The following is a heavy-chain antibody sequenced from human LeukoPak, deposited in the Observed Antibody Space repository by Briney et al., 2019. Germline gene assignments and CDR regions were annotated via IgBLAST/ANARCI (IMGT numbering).Heavy chain of an antibody. Sequence: GSLRLSCAASGFTFSSYWMSWVRQAPGKGLEWVANIKQDGSEKYYVDSVKGRFTISRDNAKNSLYLQMNSLRAEDTAVYHCARNYGHYYYYYMDVWGKGTTVTVSS. CDR2: IKQDGSEK. CDR3: ARNYGHYYYYYMDV. CDR1: GFTFSSYW. J-gene: IGHJ6*03. V-gene: IGHV3-7*01. D-gene: IGHD3-10*01.